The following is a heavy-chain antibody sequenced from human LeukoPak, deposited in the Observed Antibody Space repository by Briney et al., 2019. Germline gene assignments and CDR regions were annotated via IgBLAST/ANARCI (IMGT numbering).Heavy chain of an antibody. CDR1: GGSFSGYY. CDR2: INHSGST. D-gene: IGHD3-22*01. J-gene: IGHJ4*02. V-gene: IGHV4-34*01. Sequence: PSETLSLTCAVYGGSFSGYYWSWIRQPPGKGLEWIGEINHSGSTNYNPSLKSRVTISVDTSKNQFSLKLSSVTAADTAVYYCARGARTDSSGYYFDYWGQGTLVTVSS. CDR3: ARGARTDSSGYYFDY.